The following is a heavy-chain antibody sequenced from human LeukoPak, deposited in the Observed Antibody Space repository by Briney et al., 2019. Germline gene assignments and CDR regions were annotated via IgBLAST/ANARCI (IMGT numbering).Heavy chain of an antibody. CDR1: GYTFTGYY. V-gene: IGHV1-2*02. CDR3: ARVVRRFLEWLRQRGAFDI. D-gene: IGHD3-3*01. J-gene: IGHJ3*02. Sequence: ASVKVSCKASGYTFTGYYMHWVRQAPGQGLEWMGWINPNSGGTNYAQKFQGRVTMTRDTSISTAYMELSRLRSDDTAVYYCARVVRRFLEWLRQRGAFDIWGQGTMVTVSS. CDR2: INPNSGGT.